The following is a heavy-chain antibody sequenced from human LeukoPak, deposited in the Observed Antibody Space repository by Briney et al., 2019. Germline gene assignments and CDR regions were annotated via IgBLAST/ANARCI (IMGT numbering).Heavy chain of an antibody. CDR1: GGSISSYY. CDR2: IYTSGST. CDR3: AREGAHLAARSFDY. V-gene: IGHV4-4*07. J-gene: IGHJ4*02. Sequence: SETLSLTCTVSGGSISSYYWSWIRQPAGKGLEWIGRIYTSGSTNYNPSLKSRVTMSVDTSKNQFSLKLSSVTAADTAVYYCAREGAHLAARSFDYWGQGTLVTVSS. D-gene: IGHD6-6*01.